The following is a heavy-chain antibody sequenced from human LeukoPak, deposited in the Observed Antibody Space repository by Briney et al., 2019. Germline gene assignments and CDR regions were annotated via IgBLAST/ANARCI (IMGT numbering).Heavy chain of an antibody. CDR3: SRESGPFSPFGF. V-gene: IGHV4-4*02. CDR2: ISLRGLT. D-gene: IGHD1-26*01. CDR1: GGFISGTNW. J-gene: IGHJ4*02. Sequence: PSETLSLTCGVSGGFISGTNWWSWVRQPPGQGLEWIGEISLRGLTNYNPSLRSRLTMSLDESKNQVSLNLTSVTAADTAVYYCSRESGPFSPFGFWGQGTLVSVHS.